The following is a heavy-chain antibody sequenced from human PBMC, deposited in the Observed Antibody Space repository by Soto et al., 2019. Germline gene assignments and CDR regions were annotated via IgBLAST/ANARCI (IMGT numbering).Heavy chain of an antibody. Sequence: EVQLLESGGGLVQPGGSLRLSCAASGFTFSNYAMSWVRQAPGKGLEWVSAISNSGGTTYYADSVKGRFTISRDNXKDTLHLQMNSLRAEDTAVYYCAKTPRQWLVYFDYWGQGTLVTVSS. V-gene: IGHV3-23*01. CDR2: ISNSGGTT. J-gene: IGHJ4*02. CDR1: GFTFSNYA. CDR3: AKTPRQWLVYFDY. D-gene: IGHD6-19*01.